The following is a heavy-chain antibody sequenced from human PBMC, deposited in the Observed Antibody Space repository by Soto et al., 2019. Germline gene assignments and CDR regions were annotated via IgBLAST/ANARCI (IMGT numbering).Heavy chain of an antibody. J-gene: IGHJ6*03. D-gene: IGHD6-6*01. CDR1: GYTLTELS. Sequence: ASVKVSCKVSGYTLTELSMHWVRQAPGKGLEWMGGFDPEDGETIYAQKFQGRVTMTEDTSTDTAYMELSSLRSEDTAVYYCATSRYGIAAPYYYYYYMDVWGKGTTVTVSS. CDR3: ATSRYGIAAPYYYYYYMDV. V-gene: IGHV1-24*01. CDR2: FDPEDGET.